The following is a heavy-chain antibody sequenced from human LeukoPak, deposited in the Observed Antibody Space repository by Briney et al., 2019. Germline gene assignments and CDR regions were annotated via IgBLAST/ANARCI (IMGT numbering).Heavy chain of an antibody. CDR3: ARWKESGWVTDH. Sequence: GGSLRLSCAASGFTFSSYEMNWVRQAPGKGLEWVSYISSSGDTIYYADSVKGRFTISRDNAKNSLYLQMNSLRAEDTAIYYCARWKESGWVTDHWGQGTLVTVSS. CDR2: ISSSGDTI. V-gene: IGHV3-48*03. J-gene: IGHJ4*02. CDR1: GFTFSSYE. D-gene: IGHD6-19*01.